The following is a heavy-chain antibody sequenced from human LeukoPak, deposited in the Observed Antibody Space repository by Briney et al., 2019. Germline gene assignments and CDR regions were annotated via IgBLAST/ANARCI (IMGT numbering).Heavy chain of an antibody. D-gene: IGHD4-17*01. CDR3: ARGSTVTTADAFDI. CDR2: ISSSGSTI. J-gene: IGHJ3*02. Sequence: GGSLRLSCAASGFTFSSYEMNWVRQAPGKGLEWVSYISSSGSTIYYADSVKGRFTISRDNAKNSLYLQVNSLRAEDTAVYYCARGSTVTTADAFDIWGQGTMVTVSS. CDR1: GFTFSSYE. V-gene: IGHV3-48*03.